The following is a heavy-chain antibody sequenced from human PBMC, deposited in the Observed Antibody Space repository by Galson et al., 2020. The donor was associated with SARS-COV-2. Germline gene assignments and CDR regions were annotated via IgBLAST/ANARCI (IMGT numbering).Heavy chain of an antibody. J-gene: IGHJ6*02. V-gene: IGHV4-59*01. CDR1: GGSISSYY. CDR2: IYYSGST. CDR3: ARDLYWNDGLYYYYYGMDV. Sequence: SETLYLTCTVSGGSISSYYWSWIRQPPGKGLEWIGYIYYSGSTNYNPSLKSRVTISVDTSKNQFSLKLSSVTAADTAVYYCARDLYWNDGLYYYYYGMDVWGQGTTVTVSS. D-gene: IGHD1-1*01.